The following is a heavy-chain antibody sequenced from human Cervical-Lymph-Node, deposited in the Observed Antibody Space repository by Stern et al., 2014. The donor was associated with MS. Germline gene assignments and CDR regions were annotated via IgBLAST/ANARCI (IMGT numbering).Heavy chain of an antibody. CDR3: ARIRGTARLIDY. CDR2: IDWDGDK. Sequence: QVTLKESGPALVKPTQTLTLTCTFSGVSLTTGGMCVTWIRQPPGKAPAWLGLIDWDGDKYYRTPLRARLTISKDTSKNQVVLTMTNMDPVDTATYYCARIRGTARLIDYWGQGTLVTVSS. CDR1: GVSLTTGGMC. D-gene: IGHD6-6*01. J-gene: IGHJ4*02. V-gene: IGHV2-70*01.